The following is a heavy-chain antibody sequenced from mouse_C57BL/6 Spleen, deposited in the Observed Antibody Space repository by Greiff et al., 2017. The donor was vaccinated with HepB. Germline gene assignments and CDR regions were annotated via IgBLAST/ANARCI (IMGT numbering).Heavy chain of an antibody. CDR1: GFTFSDYY. V-gene: IGHV5-12*01. Sequence: EVQVVESGGGLVQPGGSLKLSCAASGFTFSDYYMYWVRQTPEKRLEWVAYISNGGGSTYYPDTVKGRFTISRDNAKNTLYLQMSRLKSEDTAMYYCARLLLEGNAMDYWGQGTSVTVSS. J-gene: IGHJ4*01. CDR3: ARLLLEGNAMDY. CDR2: ISNGGGST. D-gene: IGHD2-14*01.